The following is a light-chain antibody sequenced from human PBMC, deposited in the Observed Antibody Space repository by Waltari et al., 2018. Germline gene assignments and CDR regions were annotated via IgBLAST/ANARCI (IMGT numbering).Light chain of an antibody. CDR1: QSLVHSDGDTY. CDR2: KIS. V-gene: IGKV2-24*01. CDR3: TQGTQFPHT. J-gene: IGKJ1*01. Sequence: DIVLTQTPLSSPVTLGQPASISCRSSQSLVHSDGDTYWSWLQQMPGLPPRLLIYKISTRFSGVPDRFSGSGAGTDFTLKISRVEAEDVGIYYCTQGTQFPHTFGQGTKVEIK.